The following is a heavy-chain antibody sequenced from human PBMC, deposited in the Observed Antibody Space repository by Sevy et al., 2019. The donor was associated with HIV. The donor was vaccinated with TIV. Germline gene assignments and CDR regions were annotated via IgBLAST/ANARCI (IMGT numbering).Heavy chain of an antibody. V-gene: IGHV1-24*01. CDR3: ATTKDYYESSGYPFDY. CDR2: FDPEDDKT. CDR1: GSTLTKLS. J-gene: IGHJ4*02. Sequence: ASVKFSCKVSGSTLTKLSMHWVRQAPGKGLEWVATFDPEDDKTIYAQQFQGRVTMTEDTSTDTAYMELKSLRSEDTAVYYCATTKDYYESSGYPFDYWGQGTQATVSS. D-gene: IGHD3-22*01.